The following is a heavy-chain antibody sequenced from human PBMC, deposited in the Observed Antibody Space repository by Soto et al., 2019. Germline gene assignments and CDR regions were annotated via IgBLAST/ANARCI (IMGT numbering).Heavy chain of an antibody. CDR2: IVVGSGNT. CDR1: GFTFTSSA. D-gene: IGHD3-9*01. V-gene: IGHV1-58*02. CDR3: AVNYDILTGTQFDI. J-gene: IGHJ3*02. Sequence: ASVKVSCKASGFTFTSSAMQWVRQARGQRLEWIGWIVVGSGNTNYAQKFQERVTITRDMSTSTAYMELSSLRSEDTAVYYCAVNYDILTGTQFDIWGQGTMVTVSS.